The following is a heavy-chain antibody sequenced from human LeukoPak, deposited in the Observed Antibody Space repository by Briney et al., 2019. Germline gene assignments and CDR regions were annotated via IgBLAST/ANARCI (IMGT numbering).Heavy chain of an antibody. CDR3: ARGITMNY. J-gene: IGHJ4*02. CDR1: GGSISSSSYY. D-gene: IGHD3-22*01. V-gene: IGHV4-39*07. Sequence: SETLSLTCTVSGGSISSSSYYWGWLRQPPGTGLEWIGSIYYSGSTYYNPSLKSRVTISVDTSKNQFSLKLSSVTAADTAVYYCARGITMNYWGQGTLVTVSS. CDR2: IYYSGST.